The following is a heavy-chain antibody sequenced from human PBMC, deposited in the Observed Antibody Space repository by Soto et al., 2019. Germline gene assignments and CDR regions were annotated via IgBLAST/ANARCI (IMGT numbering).Heavy chain of an antibody. CDR1: GFTFSSSE. D-gene: IGHD1-26*01. CDR3: ARRASR. CDR2: IHPSGQPI. J-gene: IGHJ3*01. V-gene: IGHV3-48*03. Sequence: EVQLVESGGGLVQPGGSLRLSCAVSGFTFSSSEMYWVCQAPGKGLEWISYIHPSGQPIFYADSVKGRFTISRDNANNSLFLQMNSLRAEDTAVYYCARRASRRGQGTMVTVSS.